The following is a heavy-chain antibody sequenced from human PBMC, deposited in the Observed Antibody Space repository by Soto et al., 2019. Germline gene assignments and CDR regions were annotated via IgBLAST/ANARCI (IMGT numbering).Heavy chain of an antibody. CDR2: ISAYNGNT. CDR1: GYTFTSYG. V-gene: IGHV1-18*01. CDR3: ASGDSTECSIFVCSISCYHYMDV. J-gene: IGHJ6*03. D-gene: IGHD3-10*02. Sequence: ASVKVSCKASGYTFTSYGISWVRQAPGQGLECMGWISAYNGNTNYAQKLQGRVTMTTDTSTSTAYMELRSLRSDDTAVYYGASGDSTECSIFVCSISCYHYMDVLGQATTVTVPS.